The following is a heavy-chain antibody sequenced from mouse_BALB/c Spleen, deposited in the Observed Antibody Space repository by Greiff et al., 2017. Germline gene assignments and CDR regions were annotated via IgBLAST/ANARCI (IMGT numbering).Heavy chain of an antibody. J-gene: IGHJ4*01. V-gene: IGHV1-18*01. CDR1: GYTFTDYN. D-gene: IGHD2-1*01. CDR2: INPNNGGT. Sequence: EVQLQESGPELVKPGASVKIPCKASGYTFTDYNMDWVKQSHGKSLEWIGDINPNNGGTIYNQKFKGKATLTVDKSSSTAYMELRSLTSEDTAVYYCARSGGNTEDYAMDYWGQGTSVTVSS. CDR3: ARSGGNTEDYAMDY.